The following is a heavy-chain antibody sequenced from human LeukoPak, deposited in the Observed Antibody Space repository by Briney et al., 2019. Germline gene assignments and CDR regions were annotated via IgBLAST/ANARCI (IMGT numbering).Heavy chain of an antibody. D-gene: IGHD6-6*01. CDR3: ARTGSSSSGSLGC. J-gene: IGHJ4*02. V-gene: IGHV4-34*01. Sequence: SETLSLTCAVYGGSFSGYYWSWIRQPPGKGLEWIGEINHSGSTNYNPSLTSRVTISVDTSKNQFSLKLRSVTAADTAVYYCARTGSSSSGSLGCWGQGTLVTVSS. CDR2: INHSGST. CDR1: GGSFSGYY.